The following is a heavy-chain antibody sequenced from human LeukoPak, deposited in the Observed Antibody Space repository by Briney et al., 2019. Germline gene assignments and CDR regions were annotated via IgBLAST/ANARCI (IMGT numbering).Heavy chain of an antibody. Sequence: GASVTVSRKVSVYTLTELCMHWVRLAPPTGLEWMGGFDPEDGETIYAQQFLARVTKTEARSTATAYRELSRLRSQDTAVYYCATYSGSYYRAFDIWGQGTMVTVSS. J-gene: IGHJ3*02. CDR1: VYTLTELC. CDR2: FDPEDGET. D-gene: IGHD1-26*01. CDR3: ATYSGSYYRAFDI. V-gene: IGHV1-24*01.